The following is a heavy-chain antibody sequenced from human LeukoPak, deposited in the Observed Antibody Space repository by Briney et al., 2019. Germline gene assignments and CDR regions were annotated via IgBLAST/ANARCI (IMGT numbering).Heavy chain of an antibody. D-gene: IGHD4-11*01. V-gene: IGHV4-59*11. CDR3: ARERYSPYYYYYYMDV. Sequence: PSETLSFTCTVSGGSISSHYWSWIRQPPGKGLEWIGYINYSGSTNYNPSLKSRVTISVDTSKNQFSLKLSSVTAADTAVYYCARERYSPYYYYYYMDVWGKGTTVTVSS. J-gene: IGHJ6*03. CDR2: INYSGST. CDR1: GGSISSHY.